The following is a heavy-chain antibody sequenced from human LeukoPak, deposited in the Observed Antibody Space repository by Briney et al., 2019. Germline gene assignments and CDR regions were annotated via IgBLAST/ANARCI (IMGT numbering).Heavy chain of an antibody. J-gene: IGHJ4*02. CDR2: ISGSGGST. CDR1: GFTFSSYA. D-gene: IGHD3-16*01. Sequence: PGGSLRLSCEASGFTFSSYAMNWVRQAPGKGLEWVTGISGSGGSTYYADSVKGRFTISRDNSKNTLYLQMNSLRAEDTAIYYCAKSVPLGAFDYWGQGTLVTVSS. CDR3: AKSVPLGAFDY. V-gene: IGHV3-23*01.